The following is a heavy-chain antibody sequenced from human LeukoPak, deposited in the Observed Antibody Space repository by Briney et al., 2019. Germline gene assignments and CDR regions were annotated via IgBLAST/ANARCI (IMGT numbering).Heavy chain of an antibody. V-gene: IGHV3-48*01. Sequence: GGSLRLSCAASGFTFSSYSMNWVRQAPGEGLEWLSYITSTSDTIYYTDSVKGRFTSSRDNAKNSVYLQMNSLRAEDTAVYYCARSSGYPYFDYWGQGTLVTVSS. J-gene: IGHJ4*02. CDR1: GFTFSSYS. D-gene: IGHD3-22*01. CDR2: ITSTSDTI. CDR3: ARSSGYPYFDY.